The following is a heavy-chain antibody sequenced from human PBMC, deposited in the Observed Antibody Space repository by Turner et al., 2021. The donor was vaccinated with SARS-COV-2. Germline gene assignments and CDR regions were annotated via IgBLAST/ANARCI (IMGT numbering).Heavy chain of an antibody. CDR3: ARHQGSASGYDHGMNV. V-gene: IGHV4-59*08. J-gene: IGHJ6*02. Sequence: QVHLHEPAPGLVSPSATLSLTCPASGGSISSTSWGWIRQSPGRGLAWIGYFYKIGGSDYNPTLRSRVTISVDTSKNQLSLNLISVTAADTAVYYCARHQGSASGYDHGMNVWGQGTAVIVSS. CDR2: FYKIGGS. CDR1: GGSISSTS. D-gene: IGHD1-26*01.